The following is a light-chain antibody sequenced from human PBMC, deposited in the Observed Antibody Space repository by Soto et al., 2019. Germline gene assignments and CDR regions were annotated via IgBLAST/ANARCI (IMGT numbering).Light chain of an antibody. Sequence: QSALTQPRSVSGSPGQSVTISCTGTSSDIGGYNYVSWYQQHPGKAPKLIIYEVNKRPSGVPHRFSGSKSGNTASLTVSGLQAEDEADYYCSSYEASNTVVFGGGTKLTVL. V-gene: IGLV2-11*01. J-gene: IGLJ2*01. CDR3: SSYEASNTVV. CDR1: SSDIGGYNY. CDR2: EVN.